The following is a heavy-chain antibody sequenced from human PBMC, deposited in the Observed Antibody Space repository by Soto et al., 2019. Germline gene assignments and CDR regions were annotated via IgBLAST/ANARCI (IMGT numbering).Heavy chain of an antibody. CDR3: ARGWGRIFDY. V-gene: IGHV4-34*01. CDR1: GGSFSGYY. Sequence: QAQLQQWGARLLTPSETLSLTCAVYGGSFSGYYCNWIRKPPGKGLEWIGEINHSGSTNDNPSLKSRVTFSVDTSKNQFSLKLSSVTAADTAVYYCARGWGRIFDYWGQGTLVTVSS. J-gene: IGHJ4*02. CDR2: INHSGST. D-gene: IGHD7-27*01.